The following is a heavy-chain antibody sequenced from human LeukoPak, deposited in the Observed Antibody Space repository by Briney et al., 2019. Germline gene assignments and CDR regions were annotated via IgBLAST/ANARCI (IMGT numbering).Heavy chain of an antibody. Sequence: PGGSLRLSCAASGFTVSSNYMSWVRQAPGKGLEWVSTLSGSGVSTYYADSVKGRFTISRDNSKNTLYLQMNSLRAEDTAVYYCAKEPQYSSGWFVDYWGQGTLVTVSS. CDR2: LSGSGVST. CDR1: GFTVSSNY. V-gene: IGHV3-23*01. J-gene: IGHJ4*02. D-gene: IGHD6-19*01. CDR3: AKEPQYSSGWFVDY.